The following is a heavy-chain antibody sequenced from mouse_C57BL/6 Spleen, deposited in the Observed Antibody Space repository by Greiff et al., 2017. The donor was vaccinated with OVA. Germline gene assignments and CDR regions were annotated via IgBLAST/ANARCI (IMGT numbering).Heavy chain of an antibody. J-gene: IGHJ3*01. V-gene: IGHV1-15*01. Sequence: VQLQQSGAELVRPGASVTLSCKASGYTFTDYEMHWVKQTPVHGLEWIGAIDPETGGTAYNQKFKGKAILTADKSSSTAYMELRSLTSEDSAVYYCTSLIYYDYPYWGQGTLVTVSA. CDR3: TSLIYYDYPY. D-gene: IGHD2-4*01. CDR2: IDPETGGT. CDR1: GYTFTDYE.